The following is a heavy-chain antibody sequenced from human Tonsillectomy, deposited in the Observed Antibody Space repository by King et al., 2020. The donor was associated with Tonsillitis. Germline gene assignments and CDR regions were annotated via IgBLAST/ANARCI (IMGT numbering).Heavy chain of an antibody. V-gene: IGHV3-7*01. Sequence: VQLVESGGGLVQPGGSLRLSCAASGFTFSSYWMSWVRQAPGKGLEWVANIKQDGSEKYYVDSVKGRFTISRDNAKNSLYLQMNSLRAEDTAVYYCARERLVVVVPGRAFDIWGQGTMVTVSS. CDR2: IKQDGSEK. J-gene: IGHJ3*02. CDR3: ARERLVVVVPGRAFDI. CDR1: GFTFSSYW. D-gene: IGHD3-22*01.